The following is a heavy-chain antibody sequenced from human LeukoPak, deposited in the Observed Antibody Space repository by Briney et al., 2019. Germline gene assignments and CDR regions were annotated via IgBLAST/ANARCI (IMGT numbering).Heavy chain of an antibody. Sequence: SETLSLTCAVYGGSFSGYYWSWIRQPPGKGLEWIGEINHSGSTNYNPSLKSRVTISVDTSKNQFSLKLSSVTAADTAVYYCARVAHLHYLDYWGQGTLVTVSS. CDR1: GGSFSGYY. J-gene: IGHJ4*02. CDR2: INHSGST. V-gene: IGHV4-34*01. CDR3: ARVAHLHYLDY.